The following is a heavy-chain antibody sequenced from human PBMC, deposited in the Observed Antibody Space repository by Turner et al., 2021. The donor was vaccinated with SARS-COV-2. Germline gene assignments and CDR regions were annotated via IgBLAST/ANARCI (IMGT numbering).Heavy chain of an antibody. J-gene: IGHJ3*02. V-gene: IGHV3-53*01. D-gene: IGHD6-19*01. Sequence: EVQLVESGGGLIQPGGSLRLSCAASGFTVRSNYMSWVRQAPGKGLEWVSGIYSGGSTYYADSVKGRFTISRDNSKNTLYLQMNSLRAEDTAVYYCARGHSSGWHQSGAFDIWGQGTMVTVSS. CDR2: IYSGGST. CDR1: GFTVRSNY. CDR3: ARGHSSGWHQSGAFDI.